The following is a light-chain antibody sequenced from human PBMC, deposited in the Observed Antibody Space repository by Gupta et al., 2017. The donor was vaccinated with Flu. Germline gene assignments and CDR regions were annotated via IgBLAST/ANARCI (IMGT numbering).Light chain of an antibody. J-gene: IGKJ1*01. V-gene: IGKV1-5*03. Sequence: DIQMTQSPSTLSASVGDRVTITCRASQSVSSWLAWFQQKPGKAPRLLIYRASILESGVPSRFSGSGSETEFTLTISSLQPDDFATYYCQQYNGYSWTFGQGTKVEIK. CDR3: QQYNGYSWT. CDR2: RAS. CDR1: QSVSSW.